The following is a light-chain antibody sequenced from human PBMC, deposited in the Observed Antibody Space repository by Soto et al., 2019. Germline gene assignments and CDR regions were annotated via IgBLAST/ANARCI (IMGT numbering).Light chain of an antibody. CDR1: QTVRDN. CDR3: QQYGGAPFT. CDR2: GAT. J-gene: IGKJ3*01. V-gene: IGKV3D-15*01. Sequence: EVVMTQSPATLSVSPGERATLSCRASQTVRDNLGWYQQKPGQPPRLLIYGATTRATGIPARFSGSGSGTEFTLTISSLQSEDFAVYYCQQYGGAPFTFGPGTRVDVK.